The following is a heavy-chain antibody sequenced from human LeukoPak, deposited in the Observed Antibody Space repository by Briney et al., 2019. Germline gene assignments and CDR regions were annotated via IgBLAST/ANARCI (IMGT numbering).Heavy chain of an antibody. CDR1: GFTFSGSA. Sequence: GGSLRLSCAASGFTFSGSAMHWVRQASGKGLEWVGRIRSKANSYATAYAASVKGRFTISRDDSKNTAYLQMTSLKTEDTAVYYCTSRSPYFDYWGQGTLVTVSS. J-gene: IGHJ4*02. CDR2: IRSKANSYAT. V-gene: IGHV3-73*01. CDR3: TSRSPYFDY.